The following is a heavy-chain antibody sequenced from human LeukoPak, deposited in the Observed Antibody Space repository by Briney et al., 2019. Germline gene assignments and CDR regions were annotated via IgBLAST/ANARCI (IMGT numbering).Heavy chain of an antibody. Sequence: SETLSLTCTVSGVSISSTNFFWGWIRQPPGKGLEWIGTMSYSGRTYYNPSLKSRFTISLHTSKNQFSLRLSSVTAADTAVYYCAREFRFGSSWSYWYFDLWGRGTLVTVSS. CDR1: GVSISSTNFF. CDR2: MSYSGRT. D-gene: IGHD6-13*01. V-gene: IGHV4-39*07. CDR3: AREFRFGSSWSYWYFDL. J-gene: IGHJ2*01.